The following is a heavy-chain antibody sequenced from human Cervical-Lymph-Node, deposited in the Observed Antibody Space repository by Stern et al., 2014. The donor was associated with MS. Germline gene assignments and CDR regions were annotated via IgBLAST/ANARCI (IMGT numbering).Heavy chain of an antibody. V-gene: IGHV1-18*04. CDR2: ISAYNGNT. Sequence: QVQLVQSGAEVKKPGASVKVSCKASGYTFTSYGISWVRQAPGQGLEWMGWISAYNGNTNYAQKLQGRVTMTTATSTSTAYMELRSLRSDDTAVYYCARTGSNYRNYYYGMDVWGQGTTVTVSS. CDR3: ARTGSNYRNYYYGMDV. J-gene: IGHJ6*02. D-gene: IGHD4-11*01. CDR1: GYTFTSYG.